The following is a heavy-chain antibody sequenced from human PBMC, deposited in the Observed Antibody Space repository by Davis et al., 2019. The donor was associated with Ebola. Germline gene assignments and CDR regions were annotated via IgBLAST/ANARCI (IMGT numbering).Heavy chain of an antibody. V-gene: IGHV3-11*06. CDR3: ASLTGDSIVVVSYYFDY. Sequence: PGGSLRLSCAASGFTFSDYYMSWIRQAPGKGLERVSYISSSSSYTNYADSVKGRFTISRDNAKNSLYLQMNSLRAEDTAVYYCASLTGDSIVVVSYYFDYWGQGTLVTVSS. CDR2: ISSSSSYT. CDR1: GFTFSDYY. J-gene: IGHJ4*02. D-gene: IGHD3-22*01.